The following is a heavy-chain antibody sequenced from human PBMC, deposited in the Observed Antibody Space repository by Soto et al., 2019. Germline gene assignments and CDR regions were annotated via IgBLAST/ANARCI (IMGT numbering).Heavy chain of an antibody. D-gene: IGHD6-19*01. CDR3: AKYSCGWDFDY. CDR2: ISGGGGST. CDR1: GFTFSSYA. J-gene: IGHJ4*02. V-gene: IGHV3-23*01. Sequence: EVQLLESGGGLVQPGGSLRLSCAASGFTFSSYAMSWVRQAPVKGLEWVSTISGGGGSTYYADSVKGRFTISRDNSKKTLYLQMSGLRVEDTAVYICAKYSCGWDFDYWGQGSLVTVSS.